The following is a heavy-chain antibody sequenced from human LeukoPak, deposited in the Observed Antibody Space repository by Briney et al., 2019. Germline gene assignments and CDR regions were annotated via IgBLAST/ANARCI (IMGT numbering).Heavy chain of an antibody. J-gene: IGHJ4*02. CDR3: AKDSSSTWWYFNY. V-gene: IGHV3-23*01. D-gene: IGHD2-2*01. Sequence: GGXXRLSCAASGFTFTTYAMNWVRQAPGKGVEWVSGISGSGERTYYADSVKEGFNISRDNSKNTMYLQMNSLRVEDTAVYYCAKDSSSTWWYFNYWGQGIPVTVSS. CDR1: GFTFTTYA. CDR2: ISGSGERT.